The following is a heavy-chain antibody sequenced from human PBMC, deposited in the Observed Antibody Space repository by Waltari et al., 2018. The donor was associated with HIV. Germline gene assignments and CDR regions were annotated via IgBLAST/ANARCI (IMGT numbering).Heavy chain of an antibody. V-gene: IGHV3-30*18. CDR2: ISYDGRNK. CDR1: GFTFSDYG. CDR3: AKEDFEYGSSSHLGY. D-gene: IGHD6-6*01. Sequence: QVPLLESGGGVVQPGRSLRLSCEVLGFTFSDYGFHWVRQAPGRGLEWVALISYDGRNKYYAESVKGRFTLSRDNAKNTLFLQMNSLRAEDTAVYYCAKEDFEYGSSSHLGYWGQGTLVTVSS. J-gene: IGHJ4*02.